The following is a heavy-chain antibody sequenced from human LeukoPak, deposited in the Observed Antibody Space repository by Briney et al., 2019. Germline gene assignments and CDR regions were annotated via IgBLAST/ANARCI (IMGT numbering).Heavy chain of an antibody. Sequence: SETLSLTCAVSGGSISSGGYSWSWIRQPPGKGLEWIGYIYHSGSTYYNPSLKSRVTISVDRSKNQFSLKLSSVTAADTAVYYCASSYSKDAFDIWGQGTMVTVSS. CDR3: ASSYSKDAFDI. CDR2: IYHSGST. D-gene: IGHD2-15*01. J-gene: IGHJ3*02. CDR1: GGSISSGGYS. V-gene: IGHV4-30-2*01.